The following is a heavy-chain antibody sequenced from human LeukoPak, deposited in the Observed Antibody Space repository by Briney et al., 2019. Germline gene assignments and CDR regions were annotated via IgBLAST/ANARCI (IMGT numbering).Heavy chain of an antibody. CDR2: ISGSGGST. Sequence: PGGSLRLSCAASGFTFSSYAMTWVRQAPGKGLEWVSVISGSGGSTYYADSVKGRFTISRDNSENTLYLQMNSLRAEDTAVYYCAKGTLSAFDYWGQGTLVTVSS. V-gene: IGHV3-23*01. D-gene: IGHD3-10*01. CDR3: AKGTLSAFDY. CDR1: GFTFSSYA. J-gene: IGHJ4*02.